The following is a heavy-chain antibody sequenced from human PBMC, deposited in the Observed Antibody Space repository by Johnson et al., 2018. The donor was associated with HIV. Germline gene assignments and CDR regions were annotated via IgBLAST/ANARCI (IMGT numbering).Heavy chain of an antibody. D-gene: IGHD4-11*01. V-gene: IGHV3-9*01. Sequence: VKLVESGGGLVQPGRSLRLSCAASGFTFDDYAMHWVRQAPGKGLEWVSGISWNSGSIAYADSVKGRFTISRDNAKNSLYVQMNSLRAEDTAVYYCAKDTYSHRLTVTESGFDIWGQGTMVTVSS. CDR2: ISWNSGSI. CDR1: GFTFDDYA. CDR3: AKDTYSHRLTVTESGFDI. J-gene: IGHJ3*02.